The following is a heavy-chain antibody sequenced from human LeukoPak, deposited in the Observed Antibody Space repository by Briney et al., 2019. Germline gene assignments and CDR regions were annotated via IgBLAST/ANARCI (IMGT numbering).Heavy chain of an antibody. J-gene: IGHJ5*02. CDR1: GFTFGSYA. CDR2: ISGSGGST. V-gene: IGHV3-23*01. Sequence: PGGSLRLSCAASGFTFGSYAMRWVRQAPGKGLEWVSAISGSGGSTYYADSVKGRFTISRDNSKNTLYLQMNSLRAEDTAVYYCAKDPFSWAAAGTGWFDPWGQGTLVTVSS. D-gene: IGHD6-13*01. CDR3: AKDPFSWAAAGTGWFDP.